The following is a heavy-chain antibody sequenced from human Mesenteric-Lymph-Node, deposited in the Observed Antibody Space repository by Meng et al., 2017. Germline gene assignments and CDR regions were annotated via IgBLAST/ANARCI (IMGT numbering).Heavy chain of an antibody. CDR2: ISGSASTI. D-gene: IGHD1-26*01. Sequence: GESLKISCAASGFTFGSYEMNWVRQAPGKGLEWISYISGSASTIYYADSVKGRFTISRDNAKNSLNLQMNSLRVEDTAIYYCARISVGVAYAFDIWGQGKMV. V-gene: IGHV3-48*03. CDR1: GFTFGSYE. CDR3: ARISVGVAYAFDI. J-gene: IGHJ3*02.